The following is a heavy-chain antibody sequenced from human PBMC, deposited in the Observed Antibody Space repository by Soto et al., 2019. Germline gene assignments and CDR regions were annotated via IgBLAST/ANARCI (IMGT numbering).Heavy chain of an antibody. CDR1: GFSLSTGGVG. CDR3: PHIVRFPYGSGWSRGYYFGY. CDR2: IYWDDNK. V-gene: IGHV2-5*02. J-gene: IGHJ4*02. Sequence: QITLKESGPTLVKPTQTLTLTCTFSGFSLSTGGVGVGWIRQPPGKALEWLALIYWDDNKRYSPSLKSRLTITRDTSKNQVVLTMTSIDPVDTATYYRPHIVRFPYGSGWSRGYYFGYWGQGTLVTVSS. D-gene: IGHD6-19*01.